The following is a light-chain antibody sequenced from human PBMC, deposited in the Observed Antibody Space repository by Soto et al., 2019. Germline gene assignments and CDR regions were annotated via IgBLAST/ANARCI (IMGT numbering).Light chain of an antibody. J-gene: IGKJ4*01. CDR1: QIVSSTY. CDR2: GAS. V-gene: IGKV3-20*01. CDR3: QQYGVTPPNS. Sequence: IVVTQSPCTLSLSPGERASLSCRASQIVSSTYLAWFQQKPGQAPRLLIYGASTRATGIPDRFSGSGSGTDSTLTISGLEPEDFALYYCQQYGVTPPNSFGGGTKVDIK.